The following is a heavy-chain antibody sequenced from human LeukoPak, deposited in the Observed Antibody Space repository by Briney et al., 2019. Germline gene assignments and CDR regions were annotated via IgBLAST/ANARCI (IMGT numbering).Heavy chain of an antibody. D-gene: IGHD3-22*01. CDR3: ARTYFYDSSGHFDY. V-gene: IGHV3-11*01. J-gene: IGHJ4*02. Sequence: GGSLRLSCAASGSTFSDYYMSWIRQAPGKGLEWVSYISSSGSTIYYADSVKGRFTISRDNSKNTLYLQMNSLRAEDTAVYYCARTYFYDSSGHFDYWGQGTLVTVSS. CDR1: GSTFSDYY. CDR2: ISSSGSTI.